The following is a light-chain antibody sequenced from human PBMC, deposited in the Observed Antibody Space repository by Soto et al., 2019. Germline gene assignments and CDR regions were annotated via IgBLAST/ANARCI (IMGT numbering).Light chain of an antibody. V-gene: IGKV1-5*01. CDR2: DAS. CDR1: QSISSW. CDR3: QQYNSYSIT. J-gene: IGKJ5*01. Sequence: DIQMTQSPSSLSACVADRVTITCRASQSISSWLAWYQQKPGKAPKLLIYDASSLESGVPSRFSGSGSGTEFTLTISSLQPDDFATYYCQQYNSYSITFGQGTRLEIK.